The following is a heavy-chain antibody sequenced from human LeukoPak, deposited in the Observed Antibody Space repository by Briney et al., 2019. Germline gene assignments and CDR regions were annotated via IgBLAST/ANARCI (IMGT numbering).Heavy chain of an antibody. CDR3: ARHPDYYDSSGHFYVEAFHI. J-gene: IGHJ3*02. CDR1: GGSISSSSYY. D-gene: IGHD3-22*01. CDR2: VYYVGTT. Sequence: PSETLSLTCTVSGGSISSSSYYWAWIRQPPGKGLEWIGSVYYVGTTYYNPSLKSRVTISVDTSKNQYSLTLSSVTAADTAVFYCARHPDYYDSSGHFYVEAFHIWGQGTMVTVSS. V-gene: IGHV4-39*01.